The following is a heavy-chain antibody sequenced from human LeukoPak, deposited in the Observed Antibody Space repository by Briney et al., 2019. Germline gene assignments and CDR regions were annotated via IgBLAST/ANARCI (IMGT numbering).Heavy chain of an antibody. J-gene: IGHJ4*02. CDR1: GFTFSSYS. CDR2: ISSSSSYI. V-gene: IGHV3-21*01. D-gene: IGHD3-9*01. Sequence: GGSLRLSCAASGFTFSSYSMNWVRQAPGKGLEWVSSISSSSSYIYYADSVEGRFTISRDNAKNSLYLQMNSLRAEDTAVYYCAREARSGYFDWGQGTLVTVSS. CDR3: AREARSGYFD.